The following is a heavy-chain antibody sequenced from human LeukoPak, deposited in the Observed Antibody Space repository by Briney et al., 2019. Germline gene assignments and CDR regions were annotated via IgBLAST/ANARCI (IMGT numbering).Heavy chain of an antibody. D-gene: IGHD6-13*01. V-gene: IGHV3-30-3*01. CDR1: GFTFSSYT. CDR2: ISYDGSNK. Sequence: GGSLRLSCAASGFTFSSYTVHWVRQAPGKGLEWVAVISYDGSNKYYADSVKGRFTISRDNSKNTLYLQMNSLRAEDTAVYYCARDLAQQLVLGYYYYYYGMDVWGQGTTVTVSS. CDR3: ARDLAQQLVLGYYYYYYGMDV. J-gene: IGHJ6*02.